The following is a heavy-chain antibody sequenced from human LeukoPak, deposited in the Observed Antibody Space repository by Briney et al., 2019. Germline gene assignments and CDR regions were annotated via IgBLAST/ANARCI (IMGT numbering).Heavy chain of an antibody. J-gene: IGHJ4*02. CDR1: GFTFTSYE. CDR2: ISSSGTAI. Sequence: GGSLRLSCAASGFTFTSYEMHWVRQAPGKGLEWVSYISSSGTAIYHADSVKGRFTISRDNAQNTLFLQMNSLRAEDTAVYYCARTGRFDWNFDSWGQGTLVTVSS. V-gene: IGHV3-48*03. D-gene: IGHD1-1*01. CDR3: ARTGRFDWNFDS.